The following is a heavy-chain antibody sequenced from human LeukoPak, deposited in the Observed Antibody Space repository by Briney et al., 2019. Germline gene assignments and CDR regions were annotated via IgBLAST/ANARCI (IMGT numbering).Heavy chain of an antibody. Sequence: PGGSLRLPCAASGFTFSTFTMNWVRQAPGKGLELVSSISPNSDYIYYAASVKGRFTISRDNAKNSLYLQMNSLRAEDTAMYYCARDPIYSDNSGYWNDYWGQGTPVTVSS. J-gene: IGHJ4*02. CDR2: ISPNSDYI. CDR3: ARDPIYSDNSGYWNDY. V-gene: IGHV3-21*01. CDR1: GFTFSTFT. D-gene: IGHD3-22*01.